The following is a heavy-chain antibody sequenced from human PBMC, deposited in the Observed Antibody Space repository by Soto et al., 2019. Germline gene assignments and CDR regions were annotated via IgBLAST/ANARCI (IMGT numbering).Heavy chain of an antibody. CDR1: GFTFSNAW. V-gene: IGHV3-15*07. Sequence: KPGGSLRLSCAASGFTFSNAWMNWVRQAPGKGLEWVGRIKSKTDGGTTDYAAPVKGRFTISRDDSKNTLYLQMNSLKTEDTAVYYCTTDSLTNFWSGFVGAALDDAFDIWGQGTMVTVSS. CDR2: IKSKTDGGTT. CDR3: TTDSLTNFWSGFVGAALDDAFDI. D-gene: IGHD3-3*01. J-gene: IGHJ3*02.